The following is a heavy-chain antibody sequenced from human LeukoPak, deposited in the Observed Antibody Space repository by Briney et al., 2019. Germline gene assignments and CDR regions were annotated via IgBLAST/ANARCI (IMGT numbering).Heavy chain of an antibody. Sequence: GGSLRLSCAASGFTFSSYGMHWVRQAPGKGLEWVAVIWYDGSNKCYADSVKGRFTISRDNSKNTLYLQMNSLRAEDTAVYYCAKVGEKQVSSGWYGTFDYWGQGTLVTVSS. CDR2: IWYDGSNK. CDR1: GFTFSSYG. CDR3: AKVGEKQVSSGWYGTFDY. J-gene: IGHJ4*02. V-gene: IGHV3-33*06. D-gene: IGHD6-19*01.